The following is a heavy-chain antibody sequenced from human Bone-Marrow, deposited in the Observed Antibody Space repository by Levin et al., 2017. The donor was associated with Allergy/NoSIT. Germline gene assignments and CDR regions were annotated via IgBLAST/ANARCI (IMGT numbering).Heavy chain of an antibody. Sequence: GGSLRLSCAASGFTFSDYYMSWIRQAPGKGLEWVSYISSSGSTIYYADSVKGRFTISRDNAKNSLYLQMNSLRAEDTAVYYCARDSSGWELSYYFDYWGQGTLVTVSS. J-gene: IGHJ4*02. D-gene: IGHD1-26*01. CDR2: ISSSGSTI. V-gene: IGHV3-11*01. CDR1: GFTFSDYY. CDR3: ARDSSGWELSYYFDY.